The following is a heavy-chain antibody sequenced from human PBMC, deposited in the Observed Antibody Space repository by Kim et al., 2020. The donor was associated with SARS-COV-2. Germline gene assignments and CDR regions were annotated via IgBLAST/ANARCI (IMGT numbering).Heavy chain of an antibody. D-gene: IGHD6-13*01. Sequence: SETLSLTCTVSGGSISSGSYYWSWIRQPAGKGLEWIGRIYTSGRTNYNPSLKSRVTISVDTSKNQFSLKLSSVTAADTAVYYCARENSSSRIKNYYYYGMDVWGQGTTVTVSS. V-gene: IGHV4-61*02. CDR1: GGSISSGSYY. J-gene: IGHJ6*02. CDR3: ARENSSSRIKNYYYYGMDV. CDR2: IYTSGRT.